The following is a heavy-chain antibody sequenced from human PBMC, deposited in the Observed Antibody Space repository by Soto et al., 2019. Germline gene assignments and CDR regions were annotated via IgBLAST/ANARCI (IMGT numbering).Heavy chain of an antibody. CDR2: IYYSGIT. Sequence: SETLSLTCSVSGGSITTHYWSWIRQPPGKGLEWIGYIYYSGITKYNPSLRSRVTMSVDTSKNQFSLKLTSVTAADTAVYYCAGEGDAAFNFWGQGILVTVSS. V-gene: IGHV4-59*11. CDR3: AGEGDAAFNF. CDR1: GGSITTHY. J-gene: IGHJ4*02. D-gene: IGHD2-21*02.